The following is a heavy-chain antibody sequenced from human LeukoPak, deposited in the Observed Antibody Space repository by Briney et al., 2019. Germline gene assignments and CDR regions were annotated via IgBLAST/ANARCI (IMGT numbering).Heavy chain of an antibody. V-gene: IGHV1-69*04. Sequence: SVKVSCKAPGGTFSGYAISWGRQAPGQGLEWMGRIIPILGIANYAQKFQGRVTITADKSTSTAYMELSSLRSEDTAVYYCARVDTAMVIDYWGQGTLVTVSS. CDR3: ARVDTAMVIDY. CDR1: GGTFSGYA. CDR2: IIPILGIA. D-gene: IGHD5-18*01. J-gene: IGHJ4*02.